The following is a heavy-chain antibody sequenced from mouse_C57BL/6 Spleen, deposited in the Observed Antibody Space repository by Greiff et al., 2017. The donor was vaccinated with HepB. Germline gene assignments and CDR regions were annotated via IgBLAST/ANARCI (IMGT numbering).Heavy chain of an antibody. CDR2: IYPRSGNT. V-gene: IGHV1-81*01. J-gene: IGHJ4*01. D-gene: IGHD3-2*02. CDR3: ARELRLLYYAMDY. CDR1: GYTFTSYG. Sequence: QVQLQQSGAELARPGASVKLSCKASGYTFTSYGISWVKQRTGQGLEWIGEIYPRSGNTYYNEKLKGKATLTADKSSSTAYMELRSLTSEDSAVYFCARELRLLYYAMDYWGQGTSVTVSS.